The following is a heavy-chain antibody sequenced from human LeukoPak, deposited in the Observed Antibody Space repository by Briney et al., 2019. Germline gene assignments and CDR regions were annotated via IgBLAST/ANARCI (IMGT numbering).Heavy chain of an antibody. Sequence: SETQSLTCAVYGGSFSGYYWSWIRQPPGKGLDWIGEINHSGSTNYNPSLKSRVTISVDTSKNQFSLKLSSVTAADTAVYYCARPGDCSSTSCSGYMDVWGKGTTVTVSS. CDR3: ARPGDCSSTSCSGYMDV. V-gene: IGHV4-34*01. D-gene: IGHD2-2*01. CDR2: INHSGST. CDR1: GGSFSGYY. J-gene: IGHJ6*03.